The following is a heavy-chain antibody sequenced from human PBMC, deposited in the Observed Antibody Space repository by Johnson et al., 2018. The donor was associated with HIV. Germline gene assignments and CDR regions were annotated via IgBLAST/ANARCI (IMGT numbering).Heavy chain of an antibody. D-gene: IGHD3-22*01. Sequence: VQLVESGGGLVQPGGSLRLSCVASGFTFSDYYMDWVRQAPGQGLEWVGRIRNKAKSYTTDAAASVHGRFIISRDDSKNSLYLQMNSLKTEDAAVYYCARGYYDSGGYADAFDIWGQGTMVTVSS. V-gene: IGHV3-72*01. CDR1: GFTFSDYY. J-gene: IGHJ3*02. CDR3: ARGYYDSGGYADAFDI. CDR2: IRNKAKSYTT.